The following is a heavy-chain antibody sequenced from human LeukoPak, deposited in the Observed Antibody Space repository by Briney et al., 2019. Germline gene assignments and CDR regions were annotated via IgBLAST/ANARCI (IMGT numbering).Heavy chain of an antibody. CDR2: INSDGITT. V-gene: IGHV3-74*01. CDR3: ARDLGQYYDTSDNWFDP. D-gene: IGHD3-22*01. CDR1: GFTFSNYC. Sequence: GGSLRLSCAASGFTFSNYCMHWVRQAPGKGLVWVSRINSDGITTNYADSVKGRFTISRDNAKNTLNLQMNSLRAEDTAVYYCARDLGQYYDTSDNWFDPWGQGTLVTVSS. J-gene: IGHJ5*02.